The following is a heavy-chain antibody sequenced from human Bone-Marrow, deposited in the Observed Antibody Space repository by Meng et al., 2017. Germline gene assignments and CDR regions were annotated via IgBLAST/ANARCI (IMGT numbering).Heavy chain of an antibody. CDR1: GNSFTSYW. CDR3: ARLIGYCGGDCYRQSEAFDI. J-gene: IGHJ3*02. Sequence: GASLKISWTGSGNSFTSYWIGGGRQMPGEGLEWVGIIYPGDSDTRYSPSFQGQVTISADKSISTAYLQWSSLKAADTAMYYCARLIGYCGGDCYRQSEAFDIWGQGTMVTVSS. V-gene: IGHV5-51*01. D-gene: IGHD2-21*02. CDR2: IYPGDSDT.